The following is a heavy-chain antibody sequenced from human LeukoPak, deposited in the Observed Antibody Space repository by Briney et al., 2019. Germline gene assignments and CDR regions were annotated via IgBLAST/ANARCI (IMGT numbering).Heavy chain of an antibody. J-gene: IGHJ4*02. CDR2: ISYDGSDK. CDR3: ARDYPPD. V-gene: IGHV3-30*03. CDR1: GYTFSSYG. Sequence: GGSLRLSCAGSGYTFSSYGMHWVRQAPGKGLEWVAVISYDGSDKYYADSVKGRFTISRDNAKSTLYLEMNSLYAEDTAVYFCARDYPPDWGQGNLVAVAA.